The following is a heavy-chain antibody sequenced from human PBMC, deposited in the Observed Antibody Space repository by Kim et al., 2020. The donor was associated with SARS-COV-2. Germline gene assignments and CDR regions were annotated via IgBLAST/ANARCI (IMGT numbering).Heavy chain of an antibody. J-gene: IGHJ4*02. CDR3: AKLLVGGTASDY. Sequence: YYANSGRGRFTISRDNSKNTVYLQMNSLRAEDTAIYYCAKLLVGGTASDYWGQGTLVTVSS. D-gene: IGHD1-26*01. V-gene: IGHV3-23*01.